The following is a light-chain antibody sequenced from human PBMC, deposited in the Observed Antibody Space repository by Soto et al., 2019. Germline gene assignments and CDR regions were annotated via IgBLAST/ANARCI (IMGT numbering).Light chain of an antibody. CDR1: QSISSW. V-gene: IGKV1-5*03. J-gene: IGKJ1*01. CDR2: KAS. Sequence: DIQMTQSPSTQSASVGDRVTITCRASQSISSWLAWYQQKPGKAPKLLIYKASSLESGVPSRFSGSGSGAEFTLTISSLQPDDFATYYCQQYNSYSWTFGQGTKVEIK. CDR3: QQYNSYSWT.